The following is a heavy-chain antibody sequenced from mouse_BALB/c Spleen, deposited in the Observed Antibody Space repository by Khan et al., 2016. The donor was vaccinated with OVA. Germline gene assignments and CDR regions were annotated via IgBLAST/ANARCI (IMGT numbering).Heavy chain of an antibody. CDR3: ASGRLLLRYPDYFDY. CDR2: IGYSGST. D-gene: IGHD1-1*01. V-gene: IGHV3-2*02. J-gene: IGHJ2*01. CDR1: GYSITSDYA. Sequence: EVKLEESGPGLLKPSQSLSLTCTVTGYSITSDYAWNWIRQFPGNKLEWTAYIGYSGSTTYNPSLRSRTSITRDTSTNQFFLLLNSVTTEDKATYYYASGRLLLRYPDYFDYWGQGTTLTVSS.